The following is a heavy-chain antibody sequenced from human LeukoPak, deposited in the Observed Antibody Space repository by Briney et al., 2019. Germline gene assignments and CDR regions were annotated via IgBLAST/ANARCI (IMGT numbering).Heavy chain of an antibody. D-gene: IGHD6-6*01. V-gene: IGHV3-30*18. J-gene: IGHJ4*02. CDR2: IPYDGSNK. CDR1: GFTFSSYG. Sequence: GGSLRLSCAASGFTFSSYGMHWVRQAPGKGLEWVTIIPYDGSNKYYADSVKGRFTISRDNSKNTLYLQMNSLRAQDTAVYYCAKDRTSSIAGRPDYFDYWGQGTLVTVSS. CDR3: AKDRTSSIAGRPDYFDY.